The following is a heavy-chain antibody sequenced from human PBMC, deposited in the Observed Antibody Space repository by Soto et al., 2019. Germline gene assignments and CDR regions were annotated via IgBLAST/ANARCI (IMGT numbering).Heavy chain of an antibody. V-gene: IGHV3-21*01. CDR2: ISSSRSYI. Sequence: EVQLVESGGGLVKPGGSLRLSCAVSGFTLSSYTMNWVRQAPGKGLEWVSAISSSRSYIYYAESVKGRFTISRDNAKNSLYQQMNSLGAEDTAVYYCATDYYGSGSYYNVAHYFDPWGQGTLVTVSS. D-gene: IGHD3-10*01. J-gene: IGHJ5*02. CDR3: ATDYYGSGSYYNVAHYFDP. CDR1: GFTLSSYT.